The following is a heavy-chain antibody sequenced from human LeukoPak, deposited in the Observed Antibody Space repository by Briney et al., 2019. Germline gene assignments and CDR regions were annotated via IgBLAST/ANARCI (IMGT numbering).Heavy chain of an antibody. CDR2: INPNSGGT. J-gene: IGHJ4*02. V-gene: IGHV1-2*02. CDR3: ARGITMVRGEDY. D-gene: IGHD3-10*01. Sequence: ASVKVSCKASGDTFTGYYMHWVRQAPGQGLEWMGWINPNSGGTNYAQKFQGRVTMTRDTSISTAYMELSRLRSDDTAVYYCARGITMVRGEDYWGQGTLVTVSS. CDR1: GDTFTGYY.